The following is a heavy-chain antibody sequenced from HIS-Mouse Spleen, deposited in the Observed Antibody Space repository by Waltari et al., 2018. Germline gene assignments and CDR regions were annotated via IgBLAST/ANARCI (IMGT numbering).Heavy chain of an antibody. D-gene: IGHD6-13*01. CDR1: GGSISSSSYY. Sequence: QLQLQESGPGLVKPSETLSLTCTVSGGSISSSSYYWGWIRQPPGKGLEWIGSIYYRWSTYYNPSLKSRVTISVDTSKNQCSRKLSSVTAAVTAVYYCAREIPYSSSWYDWYFDLWGRGTLVTVSS. V-gene: IGHV4-39*07. CDR3: AREIPYSSSWYDWYFDL. CDR2: IYYRWST. J-gene: IGHJ2*01.